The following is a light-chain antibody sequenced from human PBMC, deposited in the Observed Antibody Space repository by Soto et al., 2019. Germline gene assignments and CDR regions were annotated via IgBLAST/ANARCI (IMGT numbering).Light chain of an antibody. Sequence: QSALTQPPAASGSAEQSVTISCTGTSSEVGGYNYVSWYQQHPGKAPKLMIYEVSKRPSGVPDRFSGSKSGNTASLTVSGLQAEDEADYYCSSYAGSNNLVFGGGTQLTVL. V-gene: IGLV2-8*01. CDR1: SSEVGGYNY. CDR3: SSYAGSNNLV. J-gene: IGLJ2*01. CDR2: EVS.